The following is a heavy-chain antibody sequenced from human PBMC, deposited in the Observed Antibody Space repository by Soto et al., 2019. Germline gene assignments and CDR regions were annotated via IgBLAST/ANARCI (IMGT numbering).Heavy chain of an antibody. V-gene: IGHV2-5*02. CDR1: GFSLSTSGVG. Sequence: QITLKESGPTLVNPTQTLTLTCTFSGFSLSTSGVGVGWIRQPPGKALEWLALIYWDDDKRYSPSLKSRLTITKDTSKNHVVLTMTNMDPVDTATYYCFRERYGYSGYERAYWGQGTLVTVSS. D-gene: IGHD5-12*01. CDR2: IYWDDDK. CDR3: FRERYGYSGYERAY. J-gene: IGHJ4*02.